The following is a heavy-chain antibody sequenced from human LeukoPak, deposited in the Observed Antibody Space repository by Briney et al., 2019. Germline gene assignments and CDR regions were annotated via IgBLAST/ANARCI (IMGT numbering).Heavy chain of an antibody. CDR2: IKSKTDGGTT. D-gene: IGHD3-10*01. CDR1: GFTFSNAW. Sequence: PGGSLRLSCAASGFTFSNAWMSWVRQAPGKGLEWVGRIKSKTDGGTTDYAAPVKGRFTISRDDSKNPLYLQMNSLKTEDTAVYYCTTGRWGGSGSYDYWGQGTLVTVSS. J-gene: IGHJ4*02. CDR3: TTGRWGGSGSYDY. V-gene: IGHV3-15*01.